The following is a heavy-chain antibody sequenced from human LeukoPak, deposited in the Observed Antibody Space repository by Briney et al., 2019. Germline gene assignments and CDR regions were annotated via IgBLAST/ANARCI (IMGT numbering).Heavy chain of an antibody. CDR3: AREGGPYRPLDY. CDR1: GGSITNTNY. J-gene: IGHJ4*02. Sequence: SETLSLTCGVSGGSITNTNYWTWVRQPPGKGLEWIGEVNLQGSTNYNPSLMGRVAIAVNTSENHISLQLTSVTAADTAVYYCAREGGPYRPLDYSGQGTLVTVSS. V-gene: IGHV4-4*02. CDR2: VNLQGST.